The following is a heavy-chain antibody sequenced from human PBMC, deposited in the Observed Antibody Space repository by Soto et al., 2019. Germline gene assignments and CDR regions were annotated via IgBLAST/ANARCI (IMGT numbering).Heavy chain of an antibody. CDR2: IYYSGST. CDR3: ARHPSDFWFDP. D-gene: IGHD2-21*02. Sequence: SETLSLTCSVSGGSISSSSYFWGWIRQPPGKGLEWIGSIYYSGSTYYNPSLKSRVTVSVDTSKNQFSLKLSSVTAADTAVYYCARHPSDFWFDPWGQGTLVTAPQ. J-gene: IGHJ5*02. CDR1: GGSISSSSYF. V-gene: IGHV4-39*01.